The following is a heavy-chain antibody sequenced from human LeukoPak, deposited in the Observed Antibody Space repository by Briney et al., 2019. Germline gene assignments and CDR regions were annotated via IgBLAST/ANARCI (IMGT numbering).Heavy chain of an antibody. D-gene: IGHD3-9*01. V-gene: IGHV3-23*01. CDR3: ARQSYDILTGCLS. CDR2: ISGSGGST. Sequence: PGGSLRLSCAASGFTFSSYAMSWVRQAPGKGLEWVSAISGSGGSTYYADSVKGRFTISRDNAENSLYLQMNSLRAEDTAVYYCARQSYDILTGCLSWGQGTLVTVSS. J-gene: IGHJ5*02. CDR1: GFTFSSYA.